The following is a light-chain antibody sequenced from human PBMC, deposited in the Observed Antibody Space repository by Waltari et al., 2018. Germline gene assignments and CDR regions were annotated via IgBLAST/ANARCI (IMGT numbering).Light chain of an antibody. CDR2: EVS. CDR3: SSYTSSSTL. CDR1: SSDVGGYNY. V-gene: IGLV2-14*01. J-gene: IGLJ1*01. Sequence: ALTQPASVSGSPGQSITISCTGTSSDVGGYNYVSWYQQHPGKAPKLMIYEVSNRPSGVSNRFSGSKSGNTASLTISGLQAEDEADYHCSSYTSSSTLFGTGTKVTVL.